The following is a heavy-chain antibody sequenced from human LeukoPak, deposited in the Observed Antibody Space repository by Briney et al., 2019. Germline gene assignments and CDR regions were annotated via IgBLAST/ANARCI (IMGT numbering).Heavy chain of an antibody. Sequence: SKTPSLTCAVYGGSFSGYYWSWIRPPPGKGLDWSGEINHSGSTNHNPSLKSRVTISVDKSKNQFSLTLSSVTAADTAVYYCARGEGYYYDSSGYYPSYFDYWGQGTLVTVSS. CDR2: INHSGST. CDR1: GGSFSGYY. CDR3: ARGEGYYYDSSGYYPSYFDY. J-gene: IGHJ4*02. V-gene: IGHV4-34*01. D-gene: IGHD3-22*01.